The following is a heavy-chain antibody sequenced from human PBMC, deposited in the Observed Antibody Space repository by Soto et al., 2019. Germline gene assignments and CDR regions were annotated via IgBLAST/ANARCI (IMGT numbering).Heavy chain of an antibody. CDR2: IYYSGST. J-gene: IGHJ4*02. D-gene: IGHD6-19*01. V-gene: IGHV4-59*08. Sequence: SETLSLTCTVSGGSISSYYWSWIRQPPGKGLEWIGYIYYSGSTNYNPSLKSRVTISVDTSKNQFSLKLSSVTAADTAVYYCATWGGSSGWFDYWGQGTLVTVSS. CDR1: GGSISSYY. CDR3: ATWGGSSGWFDY.